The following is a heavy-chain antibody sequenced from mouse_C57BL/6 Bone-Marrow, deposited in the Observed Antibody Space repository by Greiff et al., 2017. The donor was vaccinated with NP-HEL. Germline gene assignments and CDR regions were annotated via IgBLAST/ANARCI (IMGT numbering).Heavy chain of an antibody. CDR3: AIYYGNRYFDV. CDR2: IYPGDGDT. CDR1: GYAFSSSW. J-gene: IGHJ1*03. V-gene: IGHV1-82*01. Sequence: LQESGPELVKPGASVKISCKASGYAFSSSWMNWVKQRPGKGLEWIGRIYPGDGDTNYNGKFKGKATLTADKSSSTAYMQLSSLTSEDSAVYFCAIYYGNRYFDVWGTGTTVTVSS. D-gene: IGHD2-1*01.